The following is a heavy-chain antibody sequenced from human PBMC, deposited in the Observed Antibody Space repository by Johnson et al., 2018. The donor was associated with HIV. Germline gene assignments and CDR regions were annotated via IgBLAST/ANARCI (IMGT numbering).Heavy chain of an antibody. CDR3: ARSQTMIVDGADAFDI. CDR1: GFTFSSYG. Sequence: QVQLVESGGGVVQPGGSLRLSCAASGFTFSSYGMHWVRQAPGKGLEWVAVISYDGSNKYYADSVKGRFTISRDNSKNTLYLQMNSLRAEDTAVYYCARSQTMIVDGADAFDIWGQGTMVTVSS. V-gene: IGHV3-30*19. D-gene: IGHD3-22*01. J-gene: IGHJ3*02. CDR2: ISYDGSNK.